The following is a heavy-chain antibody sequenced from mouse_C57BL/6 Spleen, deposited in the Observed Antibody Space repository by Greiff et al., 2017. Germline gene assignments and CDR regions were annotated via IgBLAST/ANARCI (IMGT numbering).Heavy chain of an antibody. D-gene: IGHD4-1*01. V-gene: IGHV1-82*01. Sequence: VQLQQSGPELVKPGASVKISCKASGYAFSSSWMNWVNQRPGKGLEWIGRIYPGDGDTNYNGKFKGKATLTADKSSSTAYMQLSSLTSEDSAVDFCANWDRAGYFDVWGTGTTVTVSS. CDR1: GYAFSSSW. J-gene: IGHJ1*03. CDR2: IYPGDGDT. CDR3: ANWDRAGYFDV.